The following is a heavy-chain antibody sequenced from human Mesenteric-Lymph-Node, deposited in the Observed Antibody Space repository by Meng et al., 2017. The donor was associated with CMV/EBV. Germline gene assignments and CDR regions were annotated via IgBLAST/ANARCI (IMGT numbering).Heavy chain of an antibody. CDR2: VSFSGST. CDR1: GGSISAYY. V-gene: IGHV4-59*01. Sequence: GSLRLSCTVSGGSISAYYWSWVRQPPGKGLEWIGFVSFSGSTNYTPSLKSRVSMSLDTSKNQFSLKLSSVTAADTAMYYWARVFLAYCGDVPYCGAFDIWGQGTMVTVSS. J-gene: IGHJ3*02. D-gene: IGHD2-21*01. CDR3: ARVFLAYCGDVPYCGAFDI.